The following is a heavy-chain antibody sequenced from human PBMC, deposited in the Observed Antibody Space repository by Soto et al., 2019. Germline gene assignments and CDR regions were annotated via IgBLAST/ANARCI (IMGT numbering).Heavy chain of an antibody. CDR3: ARGRSNGAFDS. J-gene: IGHJ4*02. D-gene: IGHD1-26*01. V-gene: IGHV4-4*09. Sequence: QVQLQESGPGLVKPSETLSLICTVSGDSINNFYWSWIRQSPGKGLEWIAYIYANGNTNHNPSLKSRVAISIDTPKSQFSLNLTSVTAADTAVYFCARGRSNGAFDSWGQGALVTVSS. CDR2: IYANGNT. CDR1: GDSINNFY.